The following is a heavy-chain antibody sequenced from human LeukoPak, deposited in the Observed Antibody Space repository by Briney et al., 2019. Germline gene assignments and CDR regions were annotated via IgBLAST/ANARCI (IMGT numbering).Heavy chain of an antibody. V-gene: IGHV3-23*01. CDR3: AKQSYSSCYTALNF. Sequence: QSGGSLRLSCAASGFTFSSCAMSWVRQAPGEGLEWVSVISGSGDSTYYADSVKGRFTISRDNSKNTLYLQMNSLRAEDTAVYYCAKQSYSSCYTALNFWGQGTLVTVSS. CDR1: GFTFSSCA. J-gene: IGHJ4*02. D-gene: IGHD6-19*01. CDR2: ISGSGDST.